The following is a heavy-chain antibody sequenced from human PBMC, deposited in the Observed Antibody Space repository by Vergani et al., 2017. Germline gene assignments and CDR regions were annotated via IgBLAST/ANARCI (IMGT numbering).Heavy chain of an antibody. V-gene: IGHV3-7*01. Sequence: EVQLVESGGGLVQPGGSLRLSCAASGFTFSSYWMSWVRQAPGKGLEWVANIKQDGSEKYYADSVKGRFTISRDNSKNTLYLQMNSLRAEDTAVYYCAKGTRDGYNFWFGYWGQGTLVTVSS. D-gene: IGHD5-24*01. CDR3: AKGTRDGYNFWFGY. CDR1: GFTFSSYW. J-gene: IGHJ4*02. CDR2: IKQDGSEK.